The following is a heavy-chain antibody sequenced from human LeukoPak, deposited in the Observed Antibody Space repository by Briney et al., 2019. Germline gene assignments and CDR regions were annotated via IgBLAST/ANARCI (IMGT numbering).Heavy chain of an antibody. V-gene: IGHV3-23*01. CDR1: GITLSNYG. CDR3: AKRGVVIRVILVGFHKEAYYFDS. CDR2: ISDSGGST. D-gene: IGHD3-22*01. Sequence: GGSLRLSCAVSGITLSNYGMSWVRQAPGKGLEWVAGISDSGGSTNYADSVKGRFTISRDNPKNTLYLQMNSLRAEGTAVCFCAKRGVVIRVILVGFHKEAYYFDSWGQGALVTVSS. J-gene: IGHJ4*02.